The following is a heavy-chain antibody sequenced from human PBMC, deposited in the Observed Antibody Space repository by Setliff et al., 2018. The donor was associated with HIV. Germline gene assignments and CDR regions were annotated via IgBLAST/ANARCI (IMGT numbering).Heavy chain of an antibody. Sequence: SETLSLTCTVSGASITSHYWSWIRQSPGRELEWIGYIYSTGSTNYNPSLQSRVSISMDASKNKFSLKVTSVTSADTAVYYCARDGPLEGSYRYYYYYMDVWGPGTLVTVSS. CDR3: ARDGPLEGSYRYYYYYMDV. CDR2: IYSTGST. CDR1: GASITSHY. J-gene: IGHJ6*03. D-gene: IGHD3-10*01. V-gene: IGHV4-59*11.